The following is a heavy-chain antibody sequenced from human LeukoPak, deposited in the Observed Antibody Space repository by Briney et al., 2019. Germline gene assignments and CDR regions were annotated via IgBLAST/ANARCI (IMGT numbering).Heavy chain of an antibody. CDR2: ISYDGSNK. D-gene: IGHD1-20*01. V-gene: IGHV3-30-3*01. CDR1: GFTFSSYA. J-gene: IGHJ6*02. CDR3: ARSPPRYNWNEGGSRYYYGMDV. Sequence: GGSLRLSCAASGFTFSSYAMHWVRQAPGKGLEWVAVISYDGSNKYYAYSVKGRFTISRDNSKNTLYLQMNSLRAEDTAVYYCARSPPRYNWNEGGSRYYYGMDVWGQGTTVTVSS.